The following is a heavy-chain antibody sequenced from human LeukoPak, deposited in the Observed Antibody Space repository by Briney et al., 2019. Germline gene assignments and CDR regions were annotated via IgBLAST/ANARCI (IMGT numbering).Heavy chain of an antibody. CDR3: ARDRIGKYSIDY. J-gene: IGHJ4*02. CDR1: GFTFRNFG. Sequence: PGGSVTLSCAASGFTFRNFGLHWVRQAPGKGLEWVAFISDNGLRTYYLESVKGLFTISRDDSKNTLYLQMNSLRVEDTAVYYCARDRIGKYSIDYWGQGTLVTVSS. D-gene: IGHD2-15*01. CDR2: ISDNGLRT. V-gene: IGHV3-33*08.